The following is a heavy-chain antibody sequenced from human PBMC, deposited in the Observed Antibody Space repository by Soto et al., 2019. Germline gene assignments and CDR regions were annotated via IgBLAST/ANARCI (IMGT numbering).Heavy chain of an antibody. V-gene: IGHV3-30-3*01. CDR1: GFTFSSYA. J-gene: IGHJ4*02. Sequence: GGSLRLSCAASGFTFSSYAMRWVRQAPGKGLEWVAVISYDGSNKYYADSVKGRFTISRDNSKNTLYLQMNSLRAEDTAVYYCARGGSDYDILTGPLVYWGQGTLVTVSS. CDR3: ARGGSDYDILTGPLVY. CDR2: ISYDGSNK. D-gene: IGHD3-9*01.